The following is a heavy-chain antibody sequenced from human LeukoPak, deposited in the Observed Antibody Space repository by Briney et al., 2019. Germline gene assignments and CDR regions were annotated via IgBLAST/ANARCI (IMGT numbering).Heavy chain of an antibody. V-gene: IGHV1-2*02. J-gene: IGHJ5*02. CDR3: ARDRDSRYPINWFDP. CDR2: INPNSGGT. Sequence: GASVKVSCKASGYTFTGYYMHWVRQAPGQGLEWMGWINPNSGGTNYAQKFQGRVTMTRDTSISTAYMELSRLRSDDTAVYYCARDRDSRYPINWFDPWGQGTLVTVSS. D-gene: IGHD2-21*02. CDR1: GYTFTGYY.